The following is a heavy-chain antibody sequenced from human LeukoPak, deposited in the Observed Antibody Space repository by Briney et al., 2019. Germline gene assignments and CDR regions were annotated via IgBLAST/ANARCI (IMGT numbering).Heavy chain of an antibody. J-gene: IGHJ4*02. CDR2: IYYSGST. CDR1: GGSISTGDYY. Sequence: SQTLSLTCTVSGGSISTGDYYWSWIRQPPGKGLEWIGYIYYSGSTYYNPSLKSRVIISVDTSKNQFSLKLSSVTAADTAVYHCARAPVYCGTYFDYWGQGTLVTVSS. CDR3: ARAPVYCGTYFDY. D-gene: IGHD3-10*01. V-gene: IGHV4-30-4*01.